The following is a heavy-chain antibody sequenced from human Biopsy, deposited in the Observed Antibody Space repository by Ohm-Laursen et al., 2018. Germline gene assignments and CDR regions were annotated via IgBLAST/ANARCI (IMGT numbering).Heavy chain of an antibody. CDR1: GFIFSTYT. CDR2: ISSRSSDI. J-gene: IGHJ4*02. Sequence: SLRLSCAASGFIFSTYTMNWVRRAPGEGLEWVSSISSRSSDIYYADSVKGRFTISRDNSKNTLYLQMNSLRADDTAVYYCALAAAQTVTHFDYWGQGTLVTVSS. CDR3: ALAAAQTVTHFDY. V-gene: IGHV3-21*04. D-gene: IGHD4-17*01.